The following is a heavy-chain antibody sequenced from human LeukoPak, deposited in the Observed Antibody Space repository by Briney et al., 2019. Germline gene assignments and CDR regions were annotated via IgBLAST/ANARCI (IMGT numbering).Heavy chain of an antibody. D-gene: IGHD6-13*01. V-gene: IGHV3-23*01. CDR3: AKVFGSSWSRGLYYFDN. CDR1: GFTFSSYA. CDR2: ISGSGAST. Sequence: GGSLRLSCAASGFTFSSYAMSWVRQAPGKRLEWVSVISGSGASTNYADSVKGRFTISRDNSKNTQYLQMNSLRAEDTAVYYCAKVFGSSWSRGLYYFDNWGQGNLVTVSS. J-gene: IGHJ4*02.